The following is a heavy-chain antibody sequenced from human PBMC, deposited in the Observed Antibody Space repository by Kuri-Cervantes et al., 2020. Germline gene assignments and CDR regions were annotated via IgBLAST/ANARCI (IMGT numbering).Heavy chain of an antibody. CDR1: GFTFGDYA. CDR2: IRSKAYGGTT. D-gene: IGHD3-10*01. J-gene: IGHJ4*02. V-gene: IGHV3-49*03. Sequence: GESLKISCTASGFTFGDYAMSWFRQAPGKGLEWVGFIRSKAYGGTTEYAASVKGRFTISRDDSKNTLYLQMNSLKTEDTAVYYCTTVSLLWFGELLEGYWGQGTLVTVSS. CDR3: TTVSLLWFGELLEGY.